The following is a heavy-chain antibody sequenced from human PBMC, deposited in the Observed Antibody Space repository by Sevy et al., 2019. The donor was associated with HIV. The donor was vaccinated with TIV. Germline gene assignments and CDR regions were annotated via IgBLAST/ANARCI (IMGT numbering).Heavy chain of an antibody. D-gene: IGHD3-10*01. Sequence: GGSLRLSCAASGFTFSSYAMSWVRQAPGKGLEWVSAISGSGGSTYYADSVKGRFTISRDNSKNTLYLQMNSLRAEDTAVYYCVKGRETWRGYYGSATQGRYYYYGMDVWGQGTTVTVSS. J-gene: IGHJ6*02. CDR1: GFTFSSYA. V-gene: IGHV3-23*01. CDR3: VKGRETWRGYYGSATQGRYYYYGMDV. CDR2: ISGSGGST.